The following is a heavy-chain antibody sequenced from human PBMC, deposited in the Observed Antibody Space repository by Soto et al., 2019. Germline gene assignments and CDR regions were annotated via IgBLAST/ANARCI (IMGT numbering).Heavy chain of an antibody. Sequence: PGGSLRLSCAASGFTFSSYAMSWVRQAPGKGLEWVSAISGSGGSTYYADSVKGRFTISRDNSKNTLYLQMNSLRAEDTAVYYCAKGGSLYYYDSSGYFYYFDYWGQGTLVTVSS. CDR2: ISGSGGST. V-gene: IGHV3-23*01. J-gene: IGHJ4*02. CDR3: AKGGSLYYYDSSGYFYYFDY. D-gene: IGHD3-22*01. CDR1: GFTFSSYA.